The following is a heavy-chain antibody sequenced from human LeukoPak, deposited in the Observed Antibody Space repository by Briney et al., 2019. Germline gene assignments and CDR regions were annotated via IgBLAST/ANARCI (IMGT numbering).Heavy chain of an antibody. D-gene: IGHD1-26*01. Sequence: GGSLGLSCAASGFTFSSYGMHWVRQAPGKGLEWVAVISYDGSNKYYADSVKGRFTISRDNSKNTLYLQMNSLRAEDTAVYYCAKGDSGSYWGRFYYYYGMDVWGQGTTVTVSS. CDR1: GFTFSSYG. CDR3: AKGDSGSYWGRFYYYYGMDV. CDR2: ISYDGSNK. J-gene: IGHJ6*02. V-gene: IGHV3-30*18.